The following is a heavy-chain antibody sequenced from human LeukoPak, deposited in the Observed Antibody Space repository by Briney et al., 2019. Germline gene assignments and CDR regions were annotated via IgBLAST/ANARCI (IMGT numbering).Heavy chain of an antibody. CDR2: IGTAGDT. J-gene: IGHJ4*02. CDR3: ARGKWNSSGSYYFDY. CDR1: GFTFSSYD. D-gene: IGHD6-19*01. V-gene: IGHV3-13*01. Sequence: GGSLRLSCAASGFTFSSYDMHWVRQATGKGLEWVSAIGTAGDTYYPGSVKGRFTISRENAKNSLYLQMNSLRAGDTAVYYRARGKWNSSGSYYFDYWGQGTLVTVSS.